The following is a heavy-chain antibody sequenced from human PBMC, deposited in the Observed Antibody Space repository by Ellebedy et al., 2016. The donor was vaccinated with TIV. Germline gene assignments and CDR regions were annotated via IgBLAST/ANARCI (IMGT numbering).Heavy chain of an antibody. CDR3: ARVAPLFRAYYYYYMDV. J-gene: IGHJ6*03. V-gene: IGHV4-61*08. Sequence: SETLSLTCTVSGGSISSRDSYWSWIRQPPGKALEWLGYIYYTGSTYYNPSLKSRVTISVDTSKNQFSLKLSSVTAADTAVYYCARVAPLFRAYYYYYMDVWGKGTTVTVSS. CDR2: IYYTGST. CDR1: GGSISSRDSY. D-gene: IGHD3-10*01.